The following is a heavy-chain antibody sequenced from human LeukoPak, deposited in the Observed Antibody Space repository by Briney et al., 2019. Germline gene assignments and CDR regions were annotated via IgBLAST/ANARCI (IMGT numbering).Heavy chain of an antibody. J-gene: IGHJ4*02. CDR3: ARSARGDESAYYYMDH. CDR2: IKQDGSEK. CDR1: VFTFSNYW. D-gene: IGHD3-22*01. V-gene: IGHV3-7*01. Sequence: GGSLRLSCAATVFTFSNYWMSWVRQAPGKGLEWVANIKQDGSEKSYVDSVKGRFAVSRDNAFNSLFLQVNSLRVEDTAVYYCARSARGDESAYYYMDHWGQGTLVTVSS.